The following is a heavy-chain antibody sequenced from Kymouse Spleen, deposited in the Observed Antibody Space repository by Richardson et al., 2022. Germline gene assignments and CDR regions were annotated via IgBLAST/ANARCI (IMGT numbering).Heavy chain of an antibody. D-gene: IGHD1-7*01. CDR2: IKQDGSEK. CDR1: GFTFSSYW. V-gene: IGHV3-7*01. J-gene: IGHJ5*02. Sequence: EVQLVESGGGLVQPGGSLRLSCAASGFTFSSYWMSWVRQAPGKGLEWVANIKQDGSEKYYVDSVKGRFTISRDNAKNSLYLQMNSLRAEDTAVYYCARDSSYNWNYVGWFDPWGQGTLVTVSS. CDR3: ARDSSYNWNYVGWFDP.